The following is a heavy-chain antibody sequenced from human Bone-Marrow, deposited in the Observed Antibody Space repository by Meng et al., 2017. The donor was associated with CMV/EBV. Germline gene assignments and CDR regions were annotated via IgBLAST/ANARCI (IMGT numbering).Heavy chain of an antibody. J-gene: IGHJ4*02. Sequence: SETLSLTCTVSGGSISSYYWSWIRQPPGKGLEWIGYIYYSGSTNYNPSLKSRVTISVDTSKNQFSLKLSSVTAADTAVYYCARRLGPYYFDYWGQGTLFTVSS. D-gene: IGHD6-6*01. CDR2: IYYSGST. CDR3: ARRLGPYYFDY. CDR1: GGSISSYY. V-gene: IGHV4-59*01.